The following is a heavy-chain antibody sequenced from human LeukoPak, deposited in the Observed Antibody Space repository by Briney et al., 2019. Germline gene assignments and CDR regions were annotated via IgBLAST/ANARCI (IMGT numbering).Heavy chain of an antibody. Sequence: GGSLRLSCAASGFTFSSYSMNWVPQAPGKGLEWVSSISSSSSYIYYADSVKGRFTISRDNAKNSLYLQMNSLRAEDTAVYYCARWGNTAMVTYHYYYMDVWGKGTTVTVSS. J-gene: IGHJ6*03. D-gene: IGHD5-18*01. CDR2: ISSSSSYI. V-gene: IGHV3-21*01. CDR3: ARWGNTAMVTYHYYYMDV. CDR1: GFTFSSYS.